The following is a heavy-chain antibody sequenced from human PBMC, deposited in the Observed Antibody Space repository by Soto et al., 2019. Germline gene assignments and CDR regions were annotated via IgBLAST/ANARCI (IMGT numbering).Heavy chain of an antibody. CDR2: ISYDGSNK. Sequence: QVQLVESGGGVVQPGRSLRLSCAASGFTFSSYAMHWVRQAPCKGLEWVAVISYDGSNKYYADSVKSRFTISRDNYKTTLYLQMNILRAEDTAVYYCARRLWRANYTWGYCDLWRRGTLVTFAA. V-gene: IGHV3-30-3*01. CDR1: GFTFSSYA. D-gene: IGHD4-4*01. CDR3: ARRLWRANYTWGYCDL. J-gene: IGHJ2*01.